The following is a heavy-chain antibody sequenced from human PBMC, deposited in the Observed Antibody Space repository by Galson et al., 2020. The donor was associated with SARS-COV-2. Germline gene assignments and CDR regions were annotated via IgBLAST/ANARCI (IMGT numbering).Heavy chain of an antibody. J-gene: IGHJ4*02. Sequence: GGSLRLSCAASGFTFSSYGMHWVRQAPGKGLEWVAVISYDGSNKYYADSVKGRFTISRDNSKNTLYLQMNSLRAEDTAVYYCAKDPQGVVVPAAIPEIWGQGTLVTVSS. CDR1: GFTFSSYG. V-gene: IGHV3-30*18. D-gene: IGHD2-2*01. CDR2: ISYDGSNK. CDR3: AKDPQGVVVPAAIPEI.